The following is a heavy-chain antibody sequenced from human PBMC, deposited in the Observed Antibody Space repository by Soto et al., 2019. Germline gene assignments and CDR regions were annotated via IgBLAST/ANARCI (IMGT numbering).Heavy chain of an antibody. V-gene: IGHV3-48*03. J-gene: IGHJ5*02. D-gene: IGHD6-13*01. CDR2: ISHTDRLT. CDR3: ARDTGRASADL. Sequence: EVQLAESGGDLVQPGGSLRLSCVGSGFTFSYYDMNWVRQAPGKGLERVAFISHTDRLTHYPDSVKGRFTISRDNAKNSLYLEMTNLRVEDTAVYYCARDTGRASADLWGQGTLGSVSS. CDR1: GFTFSYYD.